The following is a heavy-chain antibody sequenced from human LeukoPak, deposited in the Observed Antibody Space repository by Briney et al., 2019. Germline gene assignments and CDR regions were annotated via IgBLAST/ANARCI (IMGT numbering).Heavy chain of an antibody. V-gene: IGHV3-30*02. CDR2: IHFDGSNK. CDR3: AKEPNYYGSGSY. CDR1: GFTFSSYG. Sequence: GGSLRLSCAASGFTFSSYGMHWVRQAPGKGLEWVAFIHFDGSNKYYADSVKGRFTISRDNSKNTLYLQMNSLRAEDTAVYYCAKEPNYYGSGSYWGQGTLVTVSS. D-gene: IGHD3-10*01. J-gene: IGHJ4*02.